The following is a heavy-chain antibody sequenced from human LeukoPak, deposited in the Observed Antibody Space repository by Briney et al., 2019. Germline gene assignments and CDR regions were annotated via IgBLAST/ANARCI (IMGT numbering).Heavy chain of an antibody. CDR2: IIPIFGTA. V-gene: IGHV1-2*02. J-gene: IGHJ3*02. Sequence: ASVKVSCKASGYTFTTYYMHWVRQAPGQGLEWMGGIIPIFGTANYAQKLQGRVTMTTDTSTSTAYMELSRLRSDDTAVYYCARPILSGSYSLDAFDIWGQGTMVTVSS. CDR1: GYTFTTYY. D-gene: IGHD1-26*01. CDR3: ARPILSGSYSLDAFDI.